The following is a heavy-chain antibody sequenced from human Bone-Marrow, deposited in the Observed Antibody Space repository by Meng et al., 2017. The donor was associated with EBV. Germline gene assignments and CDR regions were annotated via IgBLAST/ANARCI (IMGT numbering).Heavy chain of an antibody. J-gene: IGHJ4*01. D-gene: IGHD3-10*01. CDR2: IIPIFGTA. CDR1: GYTFTSYA. CDR3: ASGYYGSGSYLG. Sequence: QLQLVKYWCELKKPAASVKVSCKPSGYTFTSYAINWLRQAPGKGLEWLGGIIPIFGTANYAQKFQGRVTITADKSTSTAYMELSSLRSEDTAVYYCASGYYGSGSYLGWGQGTLVTVSS. V-gene: IGHV1-69*06.